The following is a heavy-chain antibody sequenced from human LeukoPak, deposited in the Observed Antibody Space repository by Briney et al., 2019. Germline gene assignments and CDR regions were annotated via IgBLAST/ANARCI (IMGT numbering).Heavy chain of an antibody. V-gene: IGHV3-23*01. CDR2: ISGSGGST. Sequence: PGGSLRLSCAASGFTFSSYAMSWVRQAPGKGLEWVSAISGSGGSTYYADSVKGRFTISRDNSKNTLYLQMNSLRAEDTAVYYCARGAGLSSTWDGPRDYWGQGTLVIVPS. CDR1: GFTFSSYA. D-gene: IGHD6-13*01. CDR3: ARGAGLSSTWDGPRDY. J-gene: IGHJ4*02.